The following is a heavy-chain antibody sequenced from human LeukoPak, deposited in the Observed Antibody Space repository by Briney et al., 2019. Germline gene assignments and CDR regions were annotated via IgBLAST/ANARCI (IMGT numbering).Heavy chain of an antibody. Sequence: GASVKVSCKSSGYTFTDYYMHWVRQAPGQGLDWMGWINPNGGGTNYAQSFQGRVTMTRDTSIGTAYMELSSLISDDTAIYYCARENNSGWYRKAAFDYWGQGTLVTVTS. CDR2: INPNGGGT. V-gene: IGHV1-2*02. CDR1: GYTFTDYY. D-gene: IGHD6-19*01. CDR3: ARENNSGWYRKAAFDY. J-gene: IGHJ4*02.